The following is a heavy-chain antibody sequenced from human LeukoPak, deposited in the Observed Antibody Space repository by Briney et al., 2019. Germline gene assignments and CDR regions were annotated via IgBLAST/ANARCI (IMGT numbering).Heavy chain of an antibody. J-gene: IGHJ4*02. CDR2: ISISSSTI. V-gene: IGHV3-48*01. CDR3: ASRTSPSDY. CDR1: GFTFSSYS. Sequence: GGSLRLSCAASGFTFSSYSMNWVRQAPGKGLEWVSYISISSSTIYYADSVKGRFTISRDNAKNSLYLQMNSLRTEDTAVYYCASRTSPSDYWGQGTLVTVSS. D-gene: IGHD2-2*01.